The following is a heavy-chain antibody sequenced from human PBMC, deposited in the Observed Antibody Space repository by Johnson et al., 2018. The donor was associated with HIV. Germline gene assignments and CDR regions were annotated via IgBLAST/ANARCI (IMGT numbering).Heavy chain of an antibody. Sequence: QVQLVESGGGLVKAGGSLRLSCAASGFIFNDYYMSWIRQAPGKGLELLSYISTSGGTLYYADSVKDRFTIFRDNAKSSLYLQMTSLRAEDTAVYFCARSEYGLNPGAFDIWGQGTMVTVSS. V-gene: IGHV3-11*04. D-gene: IGHD4-17*01. CDR2: ISTSGGTL. CDR1: GFIFNDYY. CDR3: ARSEYGLNPGAFDI. J-gene: IGHJ3*02.